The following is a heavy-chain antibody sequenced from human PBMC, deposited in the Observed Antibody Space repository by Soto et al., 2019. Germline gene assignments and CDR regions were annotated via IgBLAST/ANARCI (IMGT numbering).Heavy chain of an antibody. CDR3: AKGDYGDYANYFDY. Sequence: GGSLRLSCAASGFTFSSYAMSWVRQAPGKGLEWVSAISGSGGSTYYVDSVKGRFTIFRDNSKNTLYLQMNSLRAEDTAVYYCAKGDYGDYANYFDYWGQGTLVTVSS. CDR2: ISGSGGST. CDR1: GFTFSSYA. V-gene: IGHV3-23*01. D-gene: IGHD4-17*01. J-gene: IGHJ4*02.